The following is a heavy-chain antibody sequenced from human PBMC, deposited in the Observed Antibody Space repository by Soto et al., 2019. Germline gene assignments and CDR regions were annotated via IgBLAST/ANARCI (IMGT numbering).Heavy chain of an antibody. CDR2: IIPIFGTA. CDR1: EGTFSSYA. V-gene: IGHV1-69*01. Sequence: QVQLVQSGAEVKKPGSSVKVSCKASEGTFSSYAISWVRQAPGQGLEWMGGIIPIFGTANYAQKFQGRVTITADESTSTAYMELRSLRSEDTAVYYCARGHTRSITMIVPYWGQGTLVTVSS. D-gene: IGHD3-22*01. CDR3: ARGHTRSITMIVPY. J-gene: IGHJ4*02.